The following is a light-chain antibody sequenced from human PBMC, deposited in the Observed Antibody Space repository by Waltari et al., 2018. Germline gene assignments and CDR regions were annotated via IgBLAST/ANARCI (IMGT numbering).Light chain of an antibody. V-gene: IGLV1-40*01. Sequence: QSVLPQPPSVSGAPGQRVTISCTGSSSNIGAGFDVHWYQQLPGTAHKLLIYGNSQRPSGVPDRFSGSKSGTSASLAITGLQAEDEAYYYCQSYDSSLSVVFGGGTKLTVL. CDR2: GNS. J-gene: IGLJ2*01. CDR3: QSYDSSLSVV. CDR1: SSNIGAGFD.